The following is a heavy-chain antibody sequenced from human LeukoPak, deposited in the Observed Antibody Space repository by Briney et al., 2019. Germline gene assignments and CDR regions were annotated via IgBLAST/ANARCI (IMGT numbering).Heavy chain of an antibody. CDR3: ARSRKLYYFDY. J-gene: IGHJ4*02. CDR1: GFTFSSYG. D-gene: IGHD2-2*01. Sequence: GGSLRLSCAASGFTFSSYGMHWVRQAPGKGLEWVAVIWYDGSNKYYADSVKGRFTISRDNSKNTPYLQMNSLRAEDTAVYYSARSRKLYYFDYWGQGTLVTVSS. V-gene: IGHV3-33*01. CDR2: IWYDGSNK.